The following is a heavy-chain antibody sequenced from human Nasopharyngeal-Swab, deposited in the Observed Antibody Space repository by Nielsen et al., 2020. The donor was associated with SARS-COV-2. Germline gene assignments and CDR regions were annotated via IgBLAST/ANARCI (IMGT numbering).Heavy chain of an antibody. CDR2: IYSGGST. CDR1: GFTVSSNY. CDR3: ARIGPNVLLWFGEFDY. Sequence: GESLKISCAASGFTVSSNYMSWVRQAPGKGLEWVSVIYSGGSTYYADSVKGRFTISRDNSKNTLYLQMNSLRAEDTAVYYCARIGPNVLLWFGEFDYWGQGTLVTVSS. V-gene: IGHV3-53*01. J-gene: IGHJ4*02. D-gene: IGHD3-10*01.